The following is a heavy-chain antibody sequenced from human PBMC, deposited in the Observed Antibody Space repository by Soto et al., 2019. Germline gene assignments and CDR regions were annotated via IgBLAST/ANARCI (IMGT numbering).Heavy chain of an antibody. V-gene: IGHV1-69*13. CDR2: IIPIFGTA. D-gene: IGHD2-2*01. CDR3: AGLGYFHSTSCTAFCGYYYYYGMDV. Sequence: SVKVSCKASGGTFSSYAISWVRQAPGQELEWMGGIIPIFGTANYAQKFQSRVTITEDESTSTAYMELSSLRSEDTAVYYYAGLGYFHSTSCTAFCGYYYYYGMDVWGQGTTVTVSS. J-gene: IGHJ6*02. CDR1: GGTFSSYA.